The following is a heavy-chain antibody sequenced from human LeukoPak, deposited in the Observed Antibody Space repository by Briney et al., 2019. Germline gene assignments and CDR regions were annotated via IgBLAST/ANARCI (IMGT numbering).Heavy chain of an antibody. CDR3: ATDSGTYDSSGYYLYYMDV. CDR1: GYSLLEVA. CDR2: FDPEDGEDGET. V-gene: IGHV1-24*01. Sequence: GASVKVSCKVSGYSLLEVAMHWVRQAPGKGLEWVGSFDPEDGEDGETHYAQKLQGRVTITADTSTDTAYMELSSLRSEDTAVYYCATDSGTYDSSGYYLYYMDVWGKGTTVTVSS. J-gene: IGHJ6*03. D-gene: IGHD3-22*01.